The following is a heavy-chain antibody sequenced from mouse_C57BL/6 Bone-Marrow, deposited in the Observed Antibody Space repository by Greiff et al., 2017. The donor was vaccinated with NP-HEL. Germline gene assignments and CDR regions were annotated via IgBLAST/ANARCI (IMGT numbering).Heavy chain of an antibody. CDR2: IYPRDGST. Sequence: QVQLQQSGPELVKPGASVKLSCKASGYTFTSYDINWVKQRPGQGLEWNGWIYPRDGSTKYNEQFKGKATMTVDPSSSTAYMELHSLTSEDSAFYFCARGGYSPYYFDYWGQGTTLTVSS. CDR1: GYTFTSYD. V-gene: IGHV1-85*01. D-gene: IGHD2-3*01. CDR3: ARGGYSPYYFDY. J-gene: IGHJ2*01.